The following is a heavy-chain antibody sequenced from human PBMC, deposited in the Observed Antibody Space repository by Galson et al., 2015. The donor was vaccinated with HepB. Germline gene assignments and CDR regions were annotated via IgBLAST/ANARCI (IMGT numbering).Heavy chain of an antibody. D-gene: IGHD2-15*01. J-gene: IGHJ5*01. V-gene: IGHV3-23*01. CDR2: ISGGGGST. CDR3: AKDRFCGGGTCYWRWFDS. Sequence: SLRLSCAASGFTFRTYAMTWVRQAPGKGLEWVSAISGGGGSTYYADSVKGRFTISRDNSKNTLYLQMKSLRAEDTAVYYCAKDRFCGGGTCYWRWFDSWGQGTLVSVSS. CDR1: GFTFRTYA.